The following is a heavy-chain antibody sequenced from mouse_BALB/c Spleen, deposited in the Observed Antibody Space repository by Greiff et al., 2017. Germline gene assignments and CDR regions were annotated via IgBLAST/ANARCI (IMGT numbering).Heavy chain of an antibody. J-gene: IGHJ2*01. CDR2: IYPGNSDT. D-gene: IGHD2-3*01. V-gene: IGHV1-5*01. CDR3: TRIGDGYYFDY. CDR1: GYTFTSYW. Sequence: EVQVVETGTVLARPGASVKMSCKASGYTFTSYWMHWVKQRPGQGLEWIGAIYPGNSDTSYNQKFKGKAKLTAVTSTSTAYMELSSLTNEDSAVYYCTRIGDGYYFDYWGQGTTLTVSS.